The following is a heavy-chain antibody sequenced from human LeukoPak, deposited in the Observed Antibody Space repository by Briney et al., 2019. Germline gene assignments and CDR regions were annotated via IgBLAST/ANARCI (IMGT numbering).Heavy chain of an antibody. Sequence: KPSETLSLTCTVSGGSISSYYWSWIRQPPGKGLEWIGYISDSGSTNYNPSLKSRVTISIDTSKNQFSLKLSSVTAADTAVYYCARGYSSSWNYFDYWGQGTLVTVSS. D-gene: IGHD6-13*01. CDR1: GGSISSYY. CDR2: ISDSGST. J-gene: IGHJ4*02. CDR3: ARGYSSSWNYFDY. V-gene: IGHV4-59*01.